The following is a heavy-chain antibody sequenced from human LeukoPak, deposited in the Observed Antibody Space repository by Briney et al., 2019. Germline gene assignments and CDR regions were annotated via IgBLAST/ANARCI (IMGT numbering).Heavy chain of an antibody. CDR1: GYTFTSYY. CDR2: INPSGGST. V-gene: IGHV1-46*01. CDR3: ARDSRKYAFDI. Sequence: ASVKVSCKASGYTFTSYYMHWVRQAPGQGLEWMGIINPSGGSTSYAQKFQGRVTMTRDTSTSTVYMELSSLRSEDTAMYYCARDSRKYAFDIWGQGTMVTVSS. J-gene: IGHJ3*02.